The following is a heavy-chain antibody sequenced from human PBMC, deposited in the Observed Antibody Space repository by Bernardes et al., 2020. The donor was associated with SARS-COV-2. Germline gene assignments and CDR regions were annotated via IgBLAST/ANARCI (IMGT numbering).Heavy chain of an antibody. D-gene: IGHD2-2*01. CDR3: ARGPSQYCTTTSCEEGGGMDV. CDR2: ISYDGTNK. CDR1: GFTFSTYA. Sequence: GGSLRLSCAASGFTFSTYAVHWVRLLPGKGLEWVAIISYDGTNKYYADSVKGRFTISRDNSKNTLYLQMNSLRPEDTALYYCARGPSQYCTTTSCEEGGGMDVWGQGTTVTVSS. J-gene: IGHJ6*02. V-gene: IGHV3-30-3*01.